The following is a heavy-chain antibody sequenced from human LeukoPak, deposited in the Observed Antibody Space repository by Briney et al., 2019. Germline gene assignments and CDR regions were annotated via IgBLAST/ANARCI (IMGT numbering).Heavy chain of an antibody. J-gene: IGHJ4*02. CDR2: ISAYNGNT. V-gene: IGHV1-18*01. CDR1: GYTFTSYG. Sequence: GASVKVSCKASGYTFTSYGISWVRQAPGQGLAWMGWISAYNGNTNYAQKLQGRVTMTTDTSTSTAYMELRSLRSDDTAVYYCARFMITFGGVIAKFDYWGQGTLVTVSS. D-gene: IGHD3-16*02. CDR3: ARFMITFGGVIAKFDY.